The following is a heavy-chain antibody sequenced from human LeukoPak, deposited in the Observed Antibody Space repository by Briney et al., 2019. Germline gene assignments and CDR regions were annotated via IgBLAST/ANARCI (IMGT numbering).Heavy chain of an antibody. D-gene: IGHD2-8*02. CDR2: ISHSGST. Sequence: SSETLSLTCAVSGYSISSGYHWDWVRQPPGEGLEWIGSISHSGSTSYKPSLKSRVTMSVDTSKNQFSLKLSSVTAADTAVYYCARAPYADTGGYGELDYWGQGALVTVSS. V-gene: IGHV4-38-2*01. J-gene: IGHJ4*02. CDR3: ARAPYADTGGYGELDY. CDR1: GYSISSGYH.